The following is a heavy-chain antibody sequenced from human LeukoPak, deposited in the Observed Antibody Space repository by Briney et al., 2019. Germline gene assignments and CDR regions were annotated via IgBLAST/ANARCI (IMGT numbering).Heavy chain of an antibody. D-gene: IGHD2-8*02. CDR1: GFIFSSYW. CDR2: IKQDGSEK. CDR3: ARMVVYLGSFPDY. Sequence: QSGGSLRLSCAASGFIFSSYWMSWVRQAPGKGLEWVANIKQDGSEKYYVDSVKGRFTISRDNAKNSLYLEMNSLRAEDTAVYYCARMVVYLGSFPDYWGQGTLVTVSS. J-gene: IGHJ4*02. V-gene: IGHV3-7*01.